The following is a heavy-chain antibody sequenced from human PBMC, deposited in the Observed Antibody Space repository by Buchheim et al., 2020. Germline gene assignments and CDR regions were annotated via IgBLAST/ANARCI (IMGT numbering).Heavy chain of an antibody. D-gene: IGHD3-10*02. CDR1: GGSVSSATYY. J-gene: IGHJ6*03. V-gene: IGHV4-61*01. Sequence: QVQLQESGPGLVKPSETLSLTCTVSGGSVSSATYYWSWIRQPPGKRLECIGYIYYSGTTYYNPSLESRVTISVDPSMNEFSLRVTSVTAADTAVYYCARAVNVVPFYYHLDVWGRGTT. CDR2: IYYSGTT. CDR3: ARAVNVVPFYYHLDV.